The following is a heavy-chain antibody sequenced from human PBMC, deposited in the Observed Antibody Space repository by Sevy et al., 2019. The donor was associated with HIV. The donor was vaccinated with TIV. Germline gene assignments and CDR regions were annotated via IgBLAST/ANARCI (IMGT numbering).Heavy chain of an antibody. Sequence: RGSLRLSCAASGFSFSKYGMHWVRQAPGKGLEWVALIWYDGSSEYHADSVKGRFTISRDNSNNTLYLQVNSLRAEDTAVYNYVRGADYYDRGGANCDSWGQGTLVTVSS. D-gene: IGHD3-22*01. J-gene: IGHJ4*02. V-gene: IGHV3-33*01. CDR2: IWYDGSSE. CDR3: VRGADYYDRGGANCDS. CDR1: GFSFSKYG.